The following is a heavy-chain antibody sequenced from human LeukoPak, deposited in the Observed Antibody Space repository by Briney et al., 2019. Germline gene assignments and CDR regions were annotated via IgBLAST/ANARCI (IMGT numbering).Heavy chain of an antibody. D-gene: IGHD4-23*01. J-gene: IGHJ5*02. V-gene: IGHV4-59*01. Sequence: KTSETLSLTCTISGGFISSYYWSWIRQPPGKGLEWIGYIYYNGSTNYNPSLKSRVTISVDTSKNQFSLKLTSVTAADTAVYYCARDVGNFNWFDPWGQGTMVTVSS. CDR1: GGFISSYY. CDR3: ARDVGNFNWFDP. CDR2: IYYNGST.